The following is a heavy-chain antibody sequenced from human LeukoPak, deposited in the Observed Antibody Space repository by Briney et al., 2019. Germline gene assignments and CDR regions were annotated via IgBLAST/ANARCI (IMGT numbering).Heavy chain of an antibody. CDR3: ARTTAPRRAVAGTFDP. J-gene: IGHJ5*02. V-gene: IGHV4-39*01. CDR2: IYYSGST. D-gene: IGHD6-19*01. Sequence: SETLSLTCTVSGGSISCSSYYWGWIRQPPGKGLEWIGSIYYSGSTYYNPSLKSRVTISVDTSKNQFSLKLSSVTAADTAVYYCARTTAPRRAVAGTFDPWGQGTLVTVSS. CDR1: GGSISCSSYY.